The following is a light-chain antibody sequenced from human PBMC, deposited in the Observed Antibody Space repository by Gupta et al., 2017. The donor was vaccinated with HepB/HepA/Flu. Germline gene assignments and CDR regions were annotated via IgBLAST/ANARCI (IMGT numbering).Light chain of an antibody. CDR2: DVS. CDR3: SSYTSSNHVVV. J-gene: IGLJ2*01. V-gene: IGLV2-14*01. CDR1: SSDVGGYNY. Sequence: QSALTQPASVSGSPGQSITISCTGTSSDVGGYNYVSWYQQHPGKAPKLMIYDVSNRPSGVSNRFSGSKSGNTASLTISGLQAEDEADYYCSSYTSSNHVVVFGGGTKLAVL.